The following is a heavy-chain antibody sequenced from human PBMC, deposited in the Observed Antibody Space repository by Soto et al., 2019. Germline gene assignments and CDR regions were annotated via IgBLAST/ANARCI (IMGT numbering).Heavy chain of an antibody. V-gene: IGHV5-51*01. Sequence: GESLKISCQGSGYSFTNYWVGWVRQIPGRGLEWMGIIHPGDSDTSYSPFSQGQFTFSAENSFSTAYLQWSSLKASDTAFYYCARHIRYSSTWFEGWFDPWGQGTRVTVSS. CDR1: GYSFTNYW. CDR3: ARHIRYSSTWFEGWFDP. J-gene: IGHJ5*02. CDR2: IHPGDSDT. D-gene: IGHD6-13*01.